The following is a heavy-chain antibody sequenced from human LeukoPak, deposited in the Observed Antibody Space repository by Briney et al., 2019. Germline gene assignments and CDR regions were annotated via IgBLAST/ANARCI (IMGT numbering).Heavy chain of an antibody. Sequence: AGGSLRLSCAASGFTFSSYVMYWVRQAPGKGLEYVSSISSNGGSTYYANSVKGRSTISRDNSKNTLYLQMGSLRAEDMAVYYCARGGQSKYDSSGYLNYFDYWGQGTLVTVSS. CDR2: ISSNGGST. CDR1: GFTFSSYV. D-gene: IGHD3-22*01. J-gene: IGHJ4*02. CDR3: ARGGQSKYDSSGYLNYFDY. V-gene: IGHV3-64*01.